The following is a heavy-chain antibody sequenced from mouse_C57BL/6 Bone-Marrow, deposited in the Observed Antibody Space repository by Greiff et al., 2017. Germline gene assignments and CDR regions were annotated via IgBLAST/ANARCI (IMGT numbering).Heavy chain of an antibody. CDR2: IDPSDSYT. Sequence: QVQLQQPGAELVMPGASVKLSCKASGYTFTSYWMHWVKQRPGQGLEWIGEIDPSDSYTNYTQKFKGKSTLTVDKSSSTAYMQLSSLTSEDSAVYYCARDSNPRGYYFDYWGQGTTLTVS. CDR3: ARDSNPRGYYFDY. D-gene: IGHD2-5*01. V-gene: IGHV1-69*01. J-gene: IGHJ2*01. CDR1: GYTFTSYW.